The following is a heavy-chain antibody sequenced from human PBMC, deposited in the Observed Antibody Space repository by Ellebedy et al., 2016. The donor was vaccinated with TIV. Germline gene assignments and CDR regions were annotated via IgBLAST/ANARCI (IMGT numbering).Heavy chain of an antibody. CDR2: ISSSSSYI. J-gene: IGHJ6*02. CDR3: ARTTVLLWFGELSPYYYGMDV. CDR1: GFTFSSYS. Sequence: GESLKISXAASGFTFSSYSMNWVRQAPGKGLEWVSSISSSSSYIYYADSVKGRFTISRDNAKNSLYLQMNSLRAEDTAVYYCARTTVLLWFGELSPYYYGMDVWGQGTTVTVSS. D-gene: IGHD3-10*01. V-gene: IGHV3-21*01.